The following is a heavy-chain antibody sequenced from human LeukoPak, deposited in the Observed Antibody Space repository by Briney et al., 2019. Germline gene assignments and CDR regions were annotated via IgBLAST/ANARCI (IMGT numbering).Heavy chain of an antibody. Sequence: GGSLRLSCAASGFTFSSYAMSWVRQAPGKGLEWVSAISGSGGSTYYADSVKGRFTISRDNSKNTLYLQRNSLRAEDTAVYYCAKGYSYGPDYFDYWGQGTLVTVSS. V-gene: IGHV3-23*01. CDR1: GFTFSSYA. CDR3: AKGYSYGPDYFDY. J-gene: IGHJ4*02. D-gene: IGHD5-18*01. CDR2: ISGSGGST.